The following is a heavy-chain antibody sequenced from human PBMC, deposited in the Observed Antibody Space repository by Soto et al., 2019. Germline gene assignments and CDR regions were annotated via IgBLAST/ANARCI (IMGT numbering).Heavy chain of an antibody. CDR2: IIPIFGTA. Sequence: QVQLVQSGAEVKKPGSSVKVSCKASGGTFSSYAISWVRQAPGQGLEWMGGIIPIFGTANYAQKFQGRVTITADESTSTAYMELSSLRSEDKAVYYCARARGAARPSYYYGMDVWGQGTTVTVSS. CDR3: ARARGAARPSYYYGMDV. V-gene: IGHV1-69*01. CDR1: GGTFSSYA. D-gene: IGHD6-6*01. J-gene: IGHJ6*02.